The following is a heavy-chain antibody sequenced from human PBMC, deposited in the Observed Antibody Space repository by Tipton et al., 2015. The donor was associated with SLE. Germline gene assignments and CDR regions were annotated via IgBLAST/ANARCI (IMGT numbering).Heavy chain of an antibody. D-gene: IGHD2-15*01. J-gene: IGHJ4*02. Sequence: QSGAEVKKPGASVKVSCKASGYTFTTYYMHWVRQAPGQGLEWMGKINPSGGITKYAEKFQGRVTMTRDTSTSTVYMELSSLRSDDTAVYYCTRIGHCSGLSCLYLGYYFDSWGQGTLVTVSS. CDR1: GYTFTTYY. V-gene: IGHV1-46*01. CDR3: TRIGHCSGLSCLYLGYYFDS. CDR2: INPSGGIT.